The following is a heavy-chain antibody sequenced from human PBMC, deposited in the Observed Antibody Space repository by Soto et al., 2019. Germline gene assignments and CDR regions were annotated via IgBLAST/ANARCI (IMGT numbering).Heavy chain of an antibody. CDR1: GFTFSSYE. J-gene: IGHJ4*02. Sequence: EVQLVESGGGLVQPGGSLRLSCAASGFTFSSYEMNWVRQAPGKGLEWVSYISGSSSYTDYADSVKGRFTISRDNARNSLYLQMNSLRAEDTAIYYCARDNDYWGQGTLVTVSS. CDR2: ISGSSSYT. V-gene: IGHV3-48*03. CDR3: ARDNDY.